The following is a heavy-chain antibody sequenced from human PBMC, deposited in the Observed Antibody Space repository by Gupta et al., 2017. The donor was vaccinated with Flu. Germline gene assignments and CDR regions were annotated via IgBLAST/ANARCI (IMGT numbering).Heavy chain of an antibody. J-gene: IGHJ4*02. V-gene: IGHV3-23*01. CDR3: AKDCLIFGVVWSGFDY. Sequence: EVQLLESGGGLVQPGGSLRLSCAASGFTFSSYAMSWVRQAPGKGLEWVSAISGSGGSTYYADSVKGRFTISRDNSKNTLYLQMNSLRAEDTAVYYCAKDCLIFGVVWSGFDYWGQGTLVTVSS. CDR2: ISGSGGST. D-gene: IGHD3-3*01. CDR1: GFTFSSYA.